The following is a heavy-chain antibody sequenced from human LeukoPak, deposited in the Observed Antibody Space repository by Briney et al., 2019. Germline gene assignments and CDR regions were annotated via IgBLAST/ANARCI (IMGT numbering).Heavy chain of an antibody. Sequence: SETLSLTCTVSGGSFSSHYWSWIRQPPGKGLEWVGYIYYSGSTNYNPSLKSRVTISVDTSKNQFSLKLHSVTPADTAVYYCARDLVAGGFDYWGQGTLVTVSS. V-gene: IGHV4-59*11. CDR2: IYYSGST. CDR1: GGSFSSHY. CDR3: ARDLVAGGFDY. D-gene: IGHD3-10*01. J-gene: IGHJ4*02.